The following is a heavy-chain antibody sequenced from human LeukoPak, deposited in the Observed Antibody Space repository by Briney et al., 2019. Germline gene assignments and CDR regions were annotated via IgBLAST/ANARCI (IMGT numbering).Heavy chain of an antibody. CDR3: AKGIWYGEHGRGMFYYYYGMDV. CDR1: GFTFSSYA. V-gene: IGHV3-30-3*01. Sequence: GRSLRLSCAASGFTFSSYAMHWVRQAPGKGLEWVAVISYDGSNKYYADSVKGRFTISRDNSKNTLYLQMNSLRAEDTAVYYCAKGIWYGEHGRGMFYYYYGMDVWGQGTTVTVSS. D-gene: IGHD4-17*01. CDR2: ISYDGSNK. J-gene: IGHJ6*02.